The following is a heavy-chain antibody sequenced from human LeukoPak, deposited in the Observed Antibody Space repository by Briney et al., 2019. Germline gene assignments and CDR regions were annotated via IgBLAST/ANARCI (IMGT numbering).Heavy chain of an antibody. J-gene: IGHJ4*02. CDR2: INHSGST. D-gene: IGHD4-11*01. CDR3: VRYTVYFDY. V-gene: IGHV4-34*01. CDR1: GGSFSGYY. Sequence: PSETLSLTCAVYGGSFSGYYWSWIRQPPGKGLEWTGEINHSGSTNYNPSLKSRVTISVDTSKNQFSLKLSSMTAADTAVYYCVRYTVYFDYWGQGTLVTVSS.